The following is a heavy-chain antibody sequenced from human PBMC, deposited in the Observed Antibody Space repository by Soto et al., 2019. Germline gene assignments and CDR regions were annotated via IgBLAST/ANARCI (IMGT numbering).Heavy chain of an antibody. D-gene: IGHD3-22*01. J-gene: IGHJ4*02. Sequence: SETLSLTCTVSGGSISSYYWSWIRQPPGKGLEWIGYIYFRGTINYSPSLKSRVTMSADTSKNQFSLKLNSVTAADTAVYYCARMNYYDTSGYPFDYWGQGMMVTVSS. CDR1: GGSISSYY. CDR2: IYFRGTI. V-gene: IGHV4-59*01. CDR3: ARMNYYDTSGYPFDY.